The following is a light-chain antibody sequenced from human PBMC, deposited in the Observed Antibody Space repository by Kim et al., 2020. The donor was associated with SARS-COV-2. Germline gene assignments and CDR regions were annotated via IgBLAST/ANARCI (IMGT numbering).Light chain of an antibody. V-gene: IGLV3-19*01. CDR2: GKN. J-gene: IGLJ2*01. CDR3: NSRDSSGNHLGV. CDR1: SLRSYY. Sequence: SSELTQDPAVSVALGQTVRITCQGDSLRSYYASWYQQKPGQAPVLVIYGKNNRPSGIPDRFSGSSSGNTAFLTITGAQAEDEADYYCNSRDSSGNHLGVFGGGTQLTVL.